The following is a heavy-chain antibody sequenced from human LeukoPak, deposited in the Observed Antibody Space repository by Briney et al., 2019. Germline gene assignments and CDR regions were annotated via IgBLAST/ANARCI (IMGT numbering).Heavy chain of an antibody. J-gene: IGHJ4*02. V-gene: IGHV1-8*01. D-gene: IGHD2-2*01. CDR3: ARMVVVPAAHFDY. Sequence: ASVKVSCKASGYTFTSYDINWVRQATGQGLEWMGWMNPNSGNTGYAQKFQGRVTMTRNTSISTAYMELSSLRSEDTAVYYCARMVVVPAAHFDYWGQGTLVTVSS. CDR1: GYTFTSYD. CDR2: MNPNSGNT.